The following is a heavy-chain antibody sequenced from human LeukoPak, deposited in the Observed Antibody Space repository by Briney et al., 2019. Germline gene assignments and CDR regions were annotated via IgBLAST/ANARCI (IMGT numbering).Heavy chain of an antibody. V-gene: IGHV1-8*01. CDR2: MNPNSGNT. CDR1: GYTFPSYF. CDR3: ATGVAVVASTDS. Sequence: GASVKVSCKASGYTFPSYFMHWVRRAPGQGLEWMGWMNPNSGNTGYAQKFQGRVTMTRNTAMSTAYMELSSLRFEDTAVYYCATGVAVVASTDSWGQGTLVTVSS. D-gene: IGHD2-15*01. J-gene: IGHJ5*01.